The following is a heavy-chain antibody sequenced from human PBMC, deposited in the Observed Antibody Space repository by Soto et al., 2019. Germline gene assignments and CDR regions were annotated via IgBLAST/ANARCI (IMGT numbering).Heavy chain of an antibody. Sequence: SVKVSCKASGGTFGSYAISWVRQAPGQGLEWMGGIIPIFGTANYAQKFQGRVTITADESTSTAYMELSSLRSEDTAVYYCARDLAYYDILTGYYTKSGPPDVWGQGTTVTVSS. CDR2: IIPIFGTA. V-gene: IGHV1-69*13. J-gene: IGHJ6*02. D-gene: IGHD3-9*01. CDR1: GGTFGSYA. CDR3: ARDLAYYDILTGYYTKSGPPDV.